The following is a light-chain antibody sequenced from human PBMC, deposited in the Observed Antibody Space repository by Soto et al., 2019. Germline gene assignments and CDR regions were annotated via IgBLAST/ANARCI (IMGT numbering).Light chain of an antibody. J-gene: IGKJ1*01. CDR1: QSINRW. CDR3: QQYATFSRT. V-gene: IGKV1-5*01. CDR2: YAS. Sequence: DIHEAQSPSTLAASVGDSVTLTCRASQSINRWLGWYQQKPGKAPKFLIYYASSLASGVPARFSGSGSGTEFTLTISSLQPDDFATYYCQQYATFSRTFGQGTKVEIK.